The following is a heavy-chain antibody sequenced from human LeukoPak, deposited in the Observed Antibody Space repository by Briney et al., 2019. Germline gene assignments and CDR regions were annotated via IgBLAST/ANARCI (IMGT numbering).Heavy chain of an antibody. J-gene: IGHJ4*02. CDR3: ARAGVTPTYFDY. CDR2: IYHSGST. V-gene: IGHV4-38-2*01. CDR1: GYSISSGYY. Sequence: PSETLSLTCAVSGYSISSGYYWGWIRQPPGKGLEWIGSIYHSGSTYYNPSLKSRATISVDTSKNQFSLKLISVTAADTAVYYCARAGVTPTYFDYWGQGTLVTVSS. D-gene: IGHD2-21*02.